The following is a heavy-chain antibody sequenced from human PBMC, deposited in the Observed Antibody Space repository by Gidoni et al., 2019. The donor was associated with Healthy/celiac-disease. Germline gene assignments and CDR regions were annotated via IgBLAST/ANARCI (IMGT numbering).Heavy chain of an antibody. D-gene: IGHD3-10*01. CDR1: GFSLTTTGVG. Sequence: QITLKESGPTLVKPTQTLTLTCTFSGFSLTTTGVGVGWIRQPPGKALECLALIYWDDDKRYSPSLKSRLTITKVTSKNQVVLTMTNMDPVDTATYYCAHRDYYGSGGNWFDPWGQGTLVTVSS. J-gene: IGHJ5*02. CDR2: IYWDDDK. CDR3: AHRDYYGSGGNWFDP. V-gene: IGHV2-5*02.